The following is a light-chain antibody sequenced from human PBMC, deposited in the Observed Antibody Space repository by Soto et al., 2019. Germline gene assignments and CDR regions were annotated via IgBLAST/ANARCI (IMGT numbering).Light chain of an antibody. V-gene: IGKV3-20*01. CDR3: QQYGNLPLT. CDR1: QTITT. CDR2: RVS. Sequence: EIVLTQSPGTLSLSPGERATLSCRVSQTITTLAWYQRKPGQAPRLLIYRVSSRATGVPDRFSGSGSGTDYTLTISRLEPEDFAVYYCQQYGNLPLTFGGGTKVDIK. J-gene: IGKJ4*01.